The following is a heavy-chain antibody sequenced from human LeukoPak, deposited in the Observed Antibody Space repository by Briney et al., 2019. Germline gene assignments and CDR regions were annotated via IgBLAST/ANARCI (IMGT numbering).Heavy chain of an antibody. Sequence: SETLSLTCAVSGGSISSSNWWSWVRQPPGKGLEWIGEIYHSGSTNYNPSLKSRVTISVDTSKNQFSLKLSSVTAADTAVYYCARSTLLWFGEAMGGMDVWGQGTTVTVSS. V-gene: IGHV4-4*02. J-gene: IGHJ6*02. CDR3: ARSTLLWFGEAMGGMDV. CDR1: GGSISSSNW. CDR2: IYHSGST. D-gene: IGHD3-10*01.